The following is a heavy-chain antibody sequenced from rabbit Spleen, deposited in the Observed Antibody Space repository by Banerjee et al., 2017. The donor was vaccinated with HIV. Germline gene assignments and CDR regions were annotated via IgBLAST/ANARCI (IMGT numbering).Heavy chain of an antibody. Sequence: QQLVESGGGLVKPGASLTLTCKASGFDFSRGYDMCWVRQAPGKGLEWIGCIYTGNLKTYYASWAKGRFTISKTSSTTVTLQMTSLTVADTATYFCARDTGSSFSSYGMDLWGPGTLVTVS. V-gene: IGHV1S40*01. CDR3: ARDTGSSFSSYGMDL. J-gene: IGHJ6*01. CDR2: IYTGNLKT. D-gene: IGHD8-1*01. CDR1: GFDFSRGYD.